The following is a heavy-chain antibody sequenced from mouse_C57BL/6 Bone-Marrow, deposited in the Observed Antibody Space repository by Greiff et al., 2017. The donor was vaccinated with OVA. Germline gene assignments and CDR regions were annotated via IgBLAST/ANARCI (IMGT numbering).Heavy chain of an antibody. CDR3: ARERDYYGSRNWYFDV. J-gene: IGHJ1*03. Sequence: EVQGVESGPGLVKPSQTVFLTCTVTGISITTGNYRWSWIRQFPGNKLEWIGYIYYSGTITYNPSLTSRTTITRDTPKNQFFLEMNSLTAEDTATYYCARERDYYGSRNWYFDVWGTGTTVTVSS. V-gene: IGHV3-5*01. D-gene: IGHD1-1*01. CDR2: IYYSGTI. CDR1: GISITTGNYR.